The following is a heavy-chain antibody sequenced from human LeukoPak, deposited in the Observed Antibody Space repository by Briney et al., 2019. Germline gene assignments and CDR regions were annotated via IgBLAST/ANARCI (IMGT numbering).Heavy chain of an antibody. CDR3: ARHTQYSSSSDY. CDR2: IYYSGST. D-gene: IGHD6-6*01. V-gene: IGHV4-39*01. Sequence: SETLSLTCTVSGGSISSSSYYWGWIRQPPGKGLEWIGSIYYSGSTYYNPSLESRVTISVDTSKNQFSLKLSSVTAADTAVYYCARHTQYSSSSDYWGQGTLVTVSS. CDR1: GGSISSSSYY. J-gene: IGHJ4*02.